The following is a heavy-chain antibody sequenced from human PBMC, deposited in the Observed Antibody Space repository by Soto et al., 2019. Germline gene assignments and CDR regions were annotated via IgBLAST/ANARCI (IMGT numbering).Heavy chain of an antibody. J-gene: IGHJ5*02. D-gene: IGHD1-7*01. CDR3: ARTSSGTREGFDP. CDR2: INPNNGNT. V-gene: IGHV1-8*01. CDR1: GYTFTSYD. Sequence: QVQLVQSGAEVKKPGASVQVSCKASGYTFTSYDINWVRQATGQGREWMGWINPNNGNTGYAQNFQGRVTMTRDTSISTAYMELSSLRSEDTAVDFCARTSSGTREGFDPWGQGTLVTVSS.